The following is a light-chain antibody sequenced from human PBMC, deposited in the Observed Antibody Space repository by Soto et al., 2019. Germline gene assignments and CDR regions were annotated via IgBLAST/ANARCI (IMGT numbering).Light chain of an antibody. V-gene: IGLV2-14*03. CDR1: SSDVGGYNY. J-gene: IGLJ1*01. Sequence: QSVLTQPASVSVSPGQSITISCTGTSSDVGGYNYVSWYQQHPGKAPKLMIYDVSDRPSGVSNRFSASKSGNTASLTISGLQAEDEADYYCCSYTSSSTPWVFGTGTKVT. CDR2: DVS. CDR3: CSYTSSSTPWV.